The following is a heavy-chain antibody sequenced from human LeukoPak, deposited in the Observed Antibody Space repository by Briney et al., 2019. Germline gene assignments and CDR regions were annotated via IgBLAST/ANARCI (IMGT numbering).Heavy chain of an antibody. CDR2: ISAYNGNT. D-gene: IGHD5-12*01. CDR3: AREGDNGEYSGYNNPNYFNY. Sequence: ASVKVSCKASGYTFTSYGISWVRQAPGQGLEWMGWISAYNGNTNYAQKLQGRVTMTTDTSTSTAYMELRSLRSDDTAVYYCAREGDNGEYSGYNNPNYFNYGAREPWSPSPQ. J-gene: IGHJ4*02. CDR1: GYTFTSYG. V-gene: IGHV1-18*01.